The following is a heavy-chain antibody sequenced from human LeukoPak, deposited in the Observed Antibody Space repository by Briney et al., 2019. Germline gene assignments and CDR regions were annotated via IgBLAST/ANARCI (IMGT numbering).Heavy chain of an antibody. V-gene: IGHV5-51*01. Sequence: GESLKISCKGSGYTFSIYWIGWVRQKPGKGLEWMGLVYPGDSDTRYSPSFQGQVTFSADKSITTAYLQWSSLEASDTAIYYCARGTGDFDIWGQGTMVTVSS. CDR1: GYTFSIYW. D-gene: IGHD3/OR15-3a*01. J-gene: IGHJ3*02. CDR2: VYPGDSDT. CDR3: ARGTGDFDI.